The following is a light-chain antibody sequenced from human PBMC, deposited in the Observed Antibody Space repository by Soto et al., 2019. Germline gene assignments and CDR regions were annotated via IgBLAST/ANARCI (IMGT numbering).Light chain of an antibody. CDR1: SSDVGRYNY. Sequence: ALTQPASVSGSPGQSITLSCTGTSSDVGRYNYVSWYQQHPVKAPKLMIYEVSNRPSGVSNRFSGSKSGNTASLTIAGLQAEDEADYYCSSYTSSNIVVFGGGTKLTVL. J-gene: IGLJ2*01. CDR2: EVS. CDR3: SSYTSSNIVV. V-gene: IGLV2-14*01.